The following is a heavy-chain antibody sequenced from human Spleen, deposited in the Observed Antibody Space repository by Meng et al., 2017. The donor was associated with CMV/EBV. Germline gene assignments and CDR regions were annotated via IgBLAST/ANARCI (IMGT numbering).Heavy chain of an antibody. CDR3: AKGPGYQAAKFYFDY. CDR1: GFTFSGYS. Sequence: GGSLRLSCAASGFTFSGYSMNWVRQAPGKGLEWVSYISSSSSAIYYVDSVKGRFTISRDNAKKSVYLQMNSLRPEDTALYYCAKGPGYQAAKFYFDYWGQGTLVTVSS. CDR2: ISSSSSAI. J-gene: IGHJ4*02. D-gene: IGHD6-25*01. V-gene: IGHV3-48*04.